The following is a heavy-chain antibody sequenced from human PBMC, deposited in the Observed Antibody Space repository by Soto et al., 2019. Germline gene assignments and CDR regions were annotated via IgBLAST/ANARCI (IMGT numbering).Heavy chain of an antibody. V-gene: IGHV4-34*01. Sequence: ASETLSLTCAVYGGSFSGYYWSWIRQPPGKGLEWIGEINHSGSTNYNPSLKSRVTISVDTSKNQFSLKLSSVTAADTAVYYCARGRPGITMIVVVTYNWFDPWGQGTLVTVSS. CDR3: ARGRPGITMIVVVTYNWFDP. D-gene: IGHD3-22*01. CDR2: INHSGST. CDR1: GGSFSGYY. J-gene: IGHJ5*02.